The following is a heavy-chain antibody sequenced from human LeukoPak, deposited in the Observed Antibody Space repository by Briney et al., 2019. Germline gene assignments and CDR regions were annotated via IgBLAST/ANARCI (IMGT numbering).Heavy chain of an antibody. CDR3: ARGSLSYDP. V-gene: IGHV4-59*01. CDR1: GGSISSYY. Sequence: SETLSLTCTVSGGSISSYYWSWIRQPPGKGLEWIGYIYYSGSTNYNPSPKSRVTISVDTSKNQFSLKLSSVTAADTAVYYCARGSLSYDPWGQGTLVTVSS. J-gene: IGHJ5*02. CDR2: IYYSGST.